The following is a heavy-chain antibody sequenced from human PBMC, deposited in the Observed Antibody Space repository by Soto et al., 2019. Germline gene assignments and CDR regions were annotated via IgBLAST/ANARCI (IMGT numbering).Heavy chain of an antibody. V-gene: IGHV1-18*01. Sequence: QVQLVQSGAEVKKPGASVKVSCKASGYTFTSYGISWVRQAPGQGFEWMGWISAYNGNTNYEQKLQGRVTMTTDTSTSTAYMELRSLRSDDTAVYYCARGRPKLRLGELSRFDYWGQGTLVTVSS. J-gene: IGHJ4*02. CDR3: ARGRPKLRLGELSRFDY. D-gene: IGHD3-16*02. CDR2: ISAYNGNT. CDR1: GYTFTSYG.